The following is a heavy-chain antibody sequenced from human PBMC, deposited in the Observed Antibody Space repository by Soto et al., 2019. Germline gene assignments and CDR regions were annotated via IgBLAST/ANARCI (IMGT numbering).Heavy chain of an antibody. CDR2: ISGSGGNT. Sequence: LRLSCAASVFTFASYAMSWVRPAPGKGLEWVSGISGSGGNTYNADSVKGRFTISRDNSKNTLYLDMISLRDEDTAVYYCAKGLSIAAAGTFDYWGQGTLVTVSS. D-gene: IGHD6-13*01. CDR3: AKGLSIAAAGTFDY. CDR1: VFTFASYA. V-gene: IGHV3-23*01. J-gene: IGHJ4*02.